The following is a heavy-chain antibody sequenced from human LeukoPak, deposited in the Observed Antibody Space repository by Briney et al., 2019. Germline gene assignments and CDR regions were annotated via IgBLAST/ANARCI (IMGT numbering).Heavy chain of an antibody. V-gene: IGHV4-4*07. CDR3: ARGRQPDYYDSSGYPNPFDY. CDR1: GVSISAYY. Sequence: SETLSLTCSVSGVSISAYYWSWIRQSAGNRLEWIGRIYPGEGIYATATTSYNPSFKSRVTMSGDTSKNQLSLKLSSVTAADTAVYYCARGRQPDYYDSSGYPNPFDYWGQGTLVTVSS. CDR2: IYPGEGIYATATT. D-gene: IGHD3-22*01. J-gene: IGHJ4*02.